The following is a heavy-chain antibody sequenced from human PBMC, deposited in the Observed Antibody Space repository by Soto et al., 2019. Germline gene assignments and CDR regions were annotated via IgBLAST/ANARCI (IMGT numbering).Heavy chain of an antibody. CDR2: IIPIFGTA. D-gene: IGHD3-3*01. V-gene: IGHV1-69*01. CDR1: GGTFSSHA. Sequence: QVQLVQSGAEVKKPGSSVKVSCKASGGTFSSHAISWVRQAPGQGLEWMGGIIPIFGTANYAQKFQGRVTITADESTSTAYMELSSLRSEDTAVYYCARNGHQEWLLPNDYWGQGTLVTVSS. J-gene: IGHJ4*02. CDR3: ARNGHQEWLLPNDY.